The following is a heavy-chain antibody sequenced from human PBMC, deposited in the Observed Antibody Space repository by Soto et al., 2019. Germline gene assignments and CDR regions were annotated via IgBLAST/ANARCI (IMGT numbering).Heavy chain of an antibody. V-gene: IGHV6-1*01. J-gene: IGHJ6*02. CDR3: ERDTSIAARSAYYYYGMDV. Sequence: SQTLSLTCAISGDSVSSNSAAWNWIRQSPSRGLEWLGRTYYRSKWYNDYAVSVKSRITINPDTSKNQFSLQLNSVTPEETAVYYCERDTSIAARSAYYYYGMDVWGQGTTVTVSS. D-gene: IGHD6-6*01. CDR1: GDSVSSNSAA. CDR2: TYYRSKWYN.